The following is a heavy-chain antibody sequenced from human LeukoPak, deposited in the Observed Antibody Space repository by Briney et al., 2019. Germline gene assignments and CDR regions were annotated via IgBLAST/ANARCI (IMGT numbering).Heavy chain of an antibody. D-gene: IGHD1-26*01. J-gene: IGHJ3*02. V-gene: IGHV4-59*01. CDR2: ISYSGST. CDR3: TRDRRRDLLHAFDI. Sequence: NPSETLSLTCTVSGGSISSYYWSWIRQPPGKGLEWIGYISYSGSTNYNPSLKSRVTMSVDTSKNQFSLKLSSVTAADTAVYYCTRDRRRDLLHAFDIWGQGTMVTVSS. CDR1: GGSISSYY.